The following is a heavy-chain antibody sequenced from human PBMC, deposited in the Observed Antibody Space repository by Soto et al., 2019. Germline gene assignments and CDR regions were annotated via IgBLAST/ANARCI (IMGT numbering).Heavy chain of an antibody. CDR2: IIPIFGTA. CDR1: GGTFSSYA. V-gene: IGHV1-69*01. Sequence: QVQLVQSGAEVKKPGSSVKVSCKASGGTFSSYAISWVRQAPGQGLEWMGGIIPIFGTANYAEKFQGRVTITADESTSTAYIELSSLSSEDTAVYYCASDKSAPRGGIAFEIWGQGTMVTVSS. J-gene: IGHJ3*02. D-gene: IGHD6-13*01. CDR3: ASDKSAPRGGIAFEI.